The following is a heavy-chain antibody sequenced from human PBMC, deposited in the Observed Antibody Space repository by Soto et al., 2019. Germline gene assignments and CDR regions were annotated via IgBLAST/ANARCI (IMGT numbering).Heavy chain of an antibody. J-gene: IGHJ3*02. V-gene: IGHV3-30-3*01. D-gene: IGHD5-18*01. CDR3: ARGGYSYGDYGAFDI. CDR1: GFTFSSYA. Sequence: PGGPLRLSCAASGFTFSSYAMHWVRQAPGKGLEWVAVISYDGSNKYYADSVKGRFTISRDNSKNTLYLQMNSLRAEDTAVYYCARGGYSYGDYGAFDIWGQGSMVTVS. CDR2: ISYDGSNK.